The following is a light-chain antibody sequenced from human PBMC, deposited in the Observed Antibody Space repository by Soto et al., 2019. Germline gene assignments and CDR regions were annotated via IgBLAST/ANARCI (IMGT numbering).Light chain of an antibody. J-gene: IGLJ1*01. Sequence: QSVLTQPPSVSGAPGQRVTISCTGSSSNFGAGYEVHWYKQLPGAAPTLVIFNNLNRPSGVPERFSGSKSGTSASLVISGLQAEDEADYYCQSFVSSLRVYVFGSGTKVTVL. V-gene: IGLV1-40*01. CDR3: QSFVSSLRVYV. CDR2: NNL. CDR1: SSNFGAGYE.